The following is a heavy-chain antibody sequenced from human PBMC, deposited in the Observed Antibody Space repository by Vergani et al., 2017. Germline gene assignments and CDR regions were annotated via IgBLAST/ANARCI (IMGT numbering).Heavy chain of an antibody. J-gene: IGHJ4*02. CDR3: ARRPSGGGSEGFFDY. Sequence: QVQLQQWGAGLLKPSETLSLTCAVYGGSFSDYYWSWIRQPPGKGLEWIGEINHSGSTNYNPSLKSRVTISVDTSKNQFSLKLSSVTAADTAVYYCARRPSGGGSEGFFDYWGQGTLVTVSS. D-gene: IGHD2-15*01. CDR1: GGSFSDYY. CDR2: INHSGST. V-gene: IGHV4-34*01.